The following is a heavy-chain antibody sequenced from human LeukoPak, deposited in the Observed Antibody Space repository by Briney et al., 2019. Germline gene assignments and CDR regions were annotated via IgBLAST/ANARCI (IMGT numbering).Heavy chain of an antibody. D-gene: IGHD1-26*01. CDR2: ISSSGSTI. CDR1: GFTVSSNY. V-gene: IGHV3-11*01. Sequence: GGSLRLSCAASGFTVSSNYMSWVRQAPGKGLEWVSYISSSGSTIYYADSVKGRFTISRDNAKNSLYLQMNSLRAEDTAVYYCASEIVGATFGYWGQGTLVTVSS. CDR3: ASEIVGATFGY. J-gene: IGHJ4*02.